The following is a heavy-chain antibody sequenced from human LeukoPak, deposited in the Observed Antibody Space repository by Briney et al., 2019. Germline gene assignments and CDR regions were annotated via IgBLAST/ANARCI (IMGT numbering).Heavy chain of an antibody. J-gene: IGHJ4*02. Sequence: ETLSLTCAVSGGSFSVYYWSWIRQPPGKGLEWVSAISGSGGSTYYADSVKGRFTISRDNSKNTLYLQMNSLRAEDTAVYYCARDPYGGGYWGQGTLVTVSS. V-gene: IGHV3-23*01. CDR2: ISGSGGST. CDR1: GGSFSVYY. CDR3: ARDPYGGGY. D-gene: IGHD4-17*01.